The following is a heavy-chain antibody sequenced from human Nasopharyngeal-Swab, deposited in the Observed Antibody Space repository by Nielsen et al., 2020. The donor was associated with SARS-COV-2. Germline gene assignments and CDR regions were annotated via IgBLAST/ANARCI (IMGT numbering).Heavy chain of an antibody. CDR2: IPSDGSDN. CDR1: GFTFSGYA. D-gene: IGHD3-10*01. V-gene: IGHV3-30*18. Sequence: LSLTCAASGFTFSGYAMHWVRQAAGKGLEWVALIPSDGSDNYYADSVKGRFTITRDNSKNTLYLQMNSLRAEDTAVYYCAKVFPYGSGRYSPAWDFHYWGQGTLVTVSS. J-gene: IGHJ4*02. CDR3: AKVFPYGSGRYSPAWDFHY.